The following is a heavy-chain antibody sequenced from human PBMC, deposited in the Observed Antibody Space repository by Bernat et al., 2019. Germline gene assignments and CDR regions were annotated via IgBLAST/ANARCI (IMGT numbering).Heavy chain of an antibody. V-gene: IGHV1-18*01. Sequence: QIQLVQSGAEVKKPGASVKVSCKASNYTFATYGITWVRQAPGQGLEWMGWISGYNGNTNYAQKFQDRVTMTTDTSTSTAYMELRSLRSDDTAVYYCARAPAIVVVPAATPFFAFWGQGTLVTVSA. CDR2: ISGYNGNT. CDR3: ARAPAIVVVPAATPFFAF. D-gene: IGHD2-2*01. CDR1: NYTFATYG. J-gene: IGHJ4*02.